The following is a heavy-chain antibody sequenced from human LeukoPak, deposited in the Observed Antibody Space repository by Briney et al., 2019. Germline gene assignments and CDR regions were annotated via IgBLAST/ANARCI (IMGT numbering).Heavy chain of an antibody. V-gene: IGHV1-46*01. J-gene: IGHJ4*02. D-gene: IGHD6-13*01. Sequence: GASVKVSCKASGYTFTSYYMHWVRQAPGQELEWMGIINPSGGSTSYAQKFQGRVTMTRDTSTSTVYMELSSLRSEDTAVCYCARDTEQQQIDYWGQGTLVTVSS. CDR1: GYTFTSYY. CDR3: ARDTEQQQIDY. CDR2: INPSGGST.